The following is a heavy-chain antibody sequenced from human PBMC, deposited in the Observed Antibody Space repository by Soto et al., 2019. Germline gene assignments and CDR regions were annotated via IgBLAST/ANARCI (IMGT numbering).Heavy chain of an antibody. D-gene: IGHD2-2*01. CDR2: IIPILGIA. V-gene: IGHV1-69*02. J-gene: IGHJ4*02. Sequence: SVKVSCKASGGTFSSYTISWVRQAPGQGLEWMGRIIPILGIANYAQKFQGRVTITADKSTSTAYMELSSLRSEDTAVYYCASLLRYCSSTRPGKNDYWGQGTLVTVSS. CDR3: ASLLRYCSSTRPGKNDY. CDR1: GGTFSSYT.